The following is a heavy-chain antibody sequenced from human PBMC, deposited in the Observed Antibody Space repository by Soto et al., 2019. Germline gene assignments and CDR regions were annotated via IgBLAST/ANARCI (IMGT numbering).Heavy chain of an antibody. V-gene: IGHV4-4*07. CDR2: IHSSGST. CDR1: GAYTNSYH. CDR3: ARDQGVAAAGITWFDP. Sequence: SETLSLTCTASGAYTNSYHWRWIRQPAGKGLEWIGHIHSSGSTNYDPSLKRRVTMSVDTSKNQFSLRLMSLTAADTAVYYCARDQGVAAAGITWFDPWGQGSLVTVSS. D-gene: IGHD6-13*01. J-gene: IGHJ5*02.